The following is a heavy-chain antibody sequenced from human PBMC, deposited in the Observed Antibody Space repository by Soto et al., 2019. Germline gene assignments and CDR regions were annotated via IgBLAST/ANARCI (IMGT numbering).Heavy chain of an antibody. J-gene: IGHJ4*02. Sequence: PGGSLRLSCAASGFTVSSNYMSWVRQAPGKGLEWVSVIYSGGSTYYADSVKGRFTISRHNSKNTLYLQMNSLRAEDTAVYYCARVDYGSGAYYFDYWGQGTLVTVSS. V-gene: IGHV3-53*04. CDR3: ARVDYGSGAYYFDY. CDR1: GFTVSSNY. D-gene: IGHD3-10*01. CDR2: IYSGGST.